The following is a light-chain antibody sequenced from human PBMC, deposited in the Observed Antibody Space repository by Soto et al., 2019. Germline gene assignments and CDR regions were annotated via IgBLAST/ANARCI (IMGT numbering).Light chain of an antibody. J-gene: IGKJ1*01. CDR2: GAS. CDR3: QQYGSSSWT. V-gene: IGKV3-20*01. CDR1: QSVSSTY. Sequence: EIMLTQSPGTLSLSPGERATLSCRASQSVSSTYFAWYQQRFGQAPRLLIYGASSRATGIPDRFSGSGSGTDFTFTISRLEPEDFAVYYCQQYGSSSWTFGQGTKVDIK.